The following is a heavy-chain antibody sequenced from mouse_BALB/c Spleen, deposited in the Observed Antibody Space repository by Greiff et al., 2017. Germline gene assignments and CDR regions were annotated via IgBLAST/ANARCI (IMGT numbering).Heavy chain of an antibody. V-gene: IGHV1S56*01. CDR3: ARSDDWYFDV. CDR1: GYTFTSYY. CDR2: IYPGNVNT. Sequence: SGPELVKPGASVRISCKASGYTFTSYYIHWVKQRPGQGLEWIGWIYPGNVNTKYNEKFKGKATLTADKSSSTAYMQLSSLTSEDSAVYFCARSDDWYFDVWGAGTTVTVSS. J-gene: IGHJ1*01.